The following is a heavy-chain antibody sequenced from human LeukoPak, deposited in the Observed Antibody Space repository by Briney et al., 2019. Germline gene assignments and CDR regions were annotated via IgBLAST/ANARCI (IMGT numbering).Heavy chain of an antibody. Sequence: GGSLRLSCAASGFTFSTYWMHWVRQAPGKGLVWVSRINPDGSTASYAGSVEGRFTISRDNAKNTLYLQMNSLRAEDTAVYYCARTYYDILTGYSYGMDVWGQGTTVTVSS. CDR2: INPDGSTA. CDR3: ARTYYDILTGYSYGMDV. D-gene: IGHD3-9*01. V-gene: IGHV3-74*01. CDR1: GFTFSTYW. J-gene: IGHJ6*02.